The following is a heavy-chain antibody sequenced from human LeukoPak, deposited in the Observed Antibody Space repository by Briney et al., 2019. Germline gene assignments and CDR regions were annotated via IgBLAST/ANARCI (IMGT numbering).Heavy chain of an antibody. V-gene: IGHV4-61*02. D-gene: IGHD4-17*01. CDR2: IYTSGST. Sequence: SQTLSLTCTVYGVSISSGSYYWSWIRQPAGKGLEWIGRIYTSGSTNYNPSLKSRVTISVDTSKNQFSLKLSSVTAAGTAVYYCARGAPHDYGDYVVPYYYYYYMDVWGKGTTVTVSS. CDR3: ARGAPHDYGDYVVPYYYYYYMDV. CDR1: GVSISSGSYY. J-gene: IGHJ6*03.